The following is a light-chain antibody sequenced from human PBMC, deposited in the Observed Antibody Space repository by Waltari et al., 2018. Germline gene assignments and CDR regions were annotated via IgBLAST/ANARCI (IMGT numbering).Light chain of an antibody. Sequence: DIQMTQSPSSLSASVGDRVTITCRASQSISTYLNWYQQKPGKAPKLLICAASILQSGVPSRFSGSGSGTDFTLTISSLQPEDFATFYCQQSYSSPRTFGQGTKVEIK. CDR1: QSISTY. V-gene: IGKV1-39*01. J-gene: IGKJ1*01. CDR2: AAS. CDR3: QQSYSSPRT.